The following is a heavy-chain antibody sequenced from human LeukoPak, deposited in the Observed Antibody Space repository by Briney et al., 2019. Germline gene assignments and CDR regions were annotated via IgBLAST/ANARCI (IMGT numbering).Heavy chain of an antibody. J-gene: IGHJ5*02. CDR3: ARDLSYYDSSGYPQGGWFDP. V-gene: IGHV1-2*02. CDR1: GYTLTGYY. Sequence: ASVKVSCKASGYTLTGYYMHWVRQAPGQGLEWMGWINPNSGGTNYAQKFQGRVTMTRDTSISIAYMELSRLRSDDTAVYYCARDLSYYDSSGYPQGGWFDPWGQGTLVTVSS. CDR2: INPNSGGT. D-gene: IGHD3-22*01.